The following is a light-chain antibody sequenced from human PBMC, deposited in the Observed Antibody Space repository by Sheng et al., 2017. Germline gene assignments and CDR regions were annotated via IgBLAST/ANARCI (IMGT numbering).Light chain of an antibody. CDR2: DTS. J-gene: IGKJ2*03. V-gene: IGKV3-20*01. CDR3: QLYDNSPSYG. Sequence: EIVMTQSPATLSVSPGERATLSCRASQSVNTNYLAWYQQKPGQPPRLLIYDTSSRATGIPDRFSGGRSGADFTLAISRLEPEDFAVYYCQLYDNSPSYGFGQGTKLEIK. CDR1: QSVNTNY.